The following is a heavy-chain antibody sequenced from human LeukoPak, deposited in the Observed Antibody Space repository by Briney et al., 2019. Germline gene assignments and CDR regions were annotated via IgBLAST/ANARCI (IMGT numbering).Heavy chain of an antibody. J-gene: IGHJ4*02. CDR1: GFTFNSYA. V-gene: IGHV3-30*04. CDR3: ARDRRYCSGGSCYFDYFFDY. CDR2: ISYDGSIN. D-gene: IGHD2-15*01. Sequence: PGGSLRLSCAASGFTFNSYAVHWVCQAPGKGLEWVAVISYDGSINFYAASVKGRFTISRDNSKNTLYLQMNSLRIDDTALYFCARDRRYCSGGSCYFDYFFDYWGQGTLVTVSS.